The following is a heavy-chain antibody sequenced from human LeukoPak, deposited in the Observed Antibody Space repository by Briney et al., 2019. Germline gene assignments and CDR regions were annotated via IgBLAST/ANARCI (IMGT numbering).Heavy chain of an antibody. V-gene: IGHV4-39*07. J-gene: IGHJ5*02. Sequence: SETLSLTCTVSGGSISSSSYYWGWIRQPPGKGLEWIGSIYYSGSTYYNPSLKSRVTISVDTSKNQFSLKLSSVTAADTAVYYCARRHLRTYYDFWSGTNWFDPWGQGTLVTVSS. D-gene: IGHD3-3*01. CDR3: ARRHLRTYYDFWSGTNWFDP. CDR1: GGSISSSSYY. CDR2: IYYSGST.